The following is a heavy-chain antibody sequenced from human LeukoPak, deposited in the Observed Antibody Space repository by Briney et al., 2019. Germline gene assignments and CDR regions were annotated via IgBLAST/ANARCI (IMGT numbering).Heavy chain of an antibody. D-gene: IGHD4-17*01. Sequence: GGSLRLSCAASGFTFSDYYMSWIRQAPGKGLEWVSYISSSGSTIYYADSVKGRFTISRDNAKNSLYLQMNSLRAEDTAVYYCARFPLPTVTTRGNWFDPWGQGTLVTVSS. V-gene: IGHV3-11*01. CDR1: GFTFSDYY. CDR3: ARFPLPTVTTRGNWFDP. CDR2: ISSSGSTI. J-gene: IGHJ5*02.